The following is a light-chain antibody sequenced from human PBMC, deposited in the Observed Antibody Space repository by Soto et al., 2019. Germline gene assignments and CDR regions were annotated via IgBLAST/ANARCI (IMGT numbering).Light chain of an antibody. Sequence: QSVLTQPPSLSGAPGQRVAIPCSGTSSNIGGGYDVCWYQQTAGAAPKLLIFGHTNRPSGVPDRFSGSKSGASASLDITGLQPDDEAVYYYQSYYSALGGKVVFGGGTKLTVL. CDR2: GHT. V-gene: IGLV1-40*01. CDR1: SSNIGGGYD. J-gene: IGLJ2*01. CDR3: QSYYSALGGKVV.